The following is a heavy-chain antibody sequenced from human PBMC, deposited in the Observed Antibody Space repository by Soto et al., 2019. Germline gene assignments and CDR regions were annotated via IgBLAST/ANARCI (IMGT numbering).Heavy chain of an antibody. V-gene: IGHV4-34*01. CDR3: AGRGYSYAPGFDP. J-gene: IGHJ5*02. CDR2: INHSGST. CDR1: GGSFSGYY. Sequence: QVQLQQWGAGLLKPSETLSLTCAVYGGSFSGYYWSWIRQPPGKGLEWIGEINHSGSTNYNPSLKRRVTISVDTSKNQFSLKLSSVTAADTAVYYCAGRGYSYAPGFDPWGQGTLVTVSS. D-gene: IGHD5-18*01.